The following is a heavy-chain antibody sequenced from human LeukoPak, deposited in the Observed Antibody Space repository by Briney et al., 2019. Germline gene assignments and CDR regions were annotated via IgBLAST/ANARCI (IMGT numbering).Heavy chain of an antibody. CDR3: ARDRAYMTTVTTGWFDP. CDR2: IYTSGST. J-gene: IGHJ5*02. CDR1: GGSISSYY. Sequence: SETLSLTCTVSGGSISSYYWSWIRQPPGKGLEWIGYIYTSGSTNYNPSLKSRVTMSVDTSKNQFSLKLSSVTAADTVVYYCARDRAYMTTVTTGWFDPWGQGTLVTVSS. V-gene: IGHV4-4*09. D-gene: IGHD4-17*01.